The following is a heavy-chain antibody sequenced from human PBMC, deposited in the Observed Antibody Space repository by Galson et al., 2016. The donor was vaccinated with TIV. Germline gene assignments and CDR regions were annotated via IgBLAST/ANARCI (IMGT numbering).Heavy chain of an antibody. CDR2: IKQDGSEK. CDR3: ARGYAG. J-gene: IGHJ4*02. Sequence: SLRLSCAASGFTFGSYWRSWVRQAPGKGLEWVANIKQDGSEKYYVDSVKGRFTISRDNAKNSLYLQMNSLRAEDTAVYYCARGYAGWGQGTLVTVSS. CDR1: GFTFGSYW. V-gene: IGHV3-7*03. D-gene: IGHD3-16*01.